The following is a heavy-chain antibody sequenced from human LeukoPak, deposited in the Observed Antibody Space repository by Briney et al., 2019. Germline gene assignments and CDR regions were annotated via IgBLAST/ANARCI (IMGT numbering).Heavy chain of an antibody. CDR1: GYTFTSSG. V-gene: IGHV1-18*01. D-gene: IGHD2-15*01. Sequence: ASVKVSCKTSGYTFTSSGITWVRQAPGQGLEWMGWINTHNGYSKYAQRLQGRVTMTADTSTSTAYMELSSLTSDDTAVYFCAKNTTGGYSDSWGEGTLVTVSS. J-gene: IGHJ4*02. CDR3: AKNTTGGYSDS. CDR2: INTHNGYS.